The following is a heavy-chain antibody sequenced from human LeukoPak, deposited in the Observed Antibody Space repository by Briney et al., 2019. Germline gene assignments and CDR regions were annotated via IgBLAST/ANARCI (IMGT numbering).Heavy chain of an antibody. Sequence: ASVKVSCKASGYTFTSYAMNWVRQAPGQGLEWMGWINTNTGNPTYAQGFTGRFVFSLDTSVSTAYLQISSLKAEDTAVYYCARVPRGSSWYSYYFDYWGQATLVTVSS. CDR1: GYTFTSYA. J-gene: IGHJ4*02. CDR3: ARVPRGSSWYSYYFDY. D-gene: IGHD6-13*01. CDR2: INTNTGNP. V-gene: IGHV7-4-1*02.